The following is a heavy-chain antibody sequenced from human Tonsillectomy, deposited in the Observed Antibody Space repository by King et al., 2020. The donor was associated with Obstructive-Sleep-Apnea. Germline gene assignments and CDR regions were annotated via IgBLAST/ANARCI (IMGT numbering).Heavy chain of an antibody. CDR2: IYYSGST. CDR1: GGSISSNTYY. V-gene: IGHV4-39*07. Sequence: LQLQESGPGLVKPSETLSLTCTVSGGSISSNTYYWSWIRQPPGKGLEWIGSIYYSGSTYYNPSLKSRVTMSVDTSKNQFSLKLSSVTAADTAVYYCGREGRWLQFRGDDYWGQGTLVTVSS. J-gene: IGHJ4*02. D-gene: IGHD5-24*01. CDR3: GREGRWLQFRGDDY.